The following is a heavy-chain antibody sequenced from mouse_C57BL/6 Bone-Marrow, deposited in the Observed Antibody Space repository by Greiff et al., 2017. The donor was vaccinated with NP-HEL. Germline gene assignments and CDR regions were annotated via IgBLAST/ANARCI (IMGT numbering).Heavy chain of an antibody. CDR2: IDPSDSYT. J-gene: IGHJ3*01. V-gene: IGHV1-50*01. Sequence: VQLQQPGAELMKPGASVKLSCKASGYTFTSYWMQWVKQRPGQGLEWIGEIDPSDSYTNYNQKFKGKATLTVDTSASTAYMHLSSLTSEDSAVYYCARWTFADWGQGTLVTVSA. CDR1: GYTFTSYW. CDR3: ARWTFAD.